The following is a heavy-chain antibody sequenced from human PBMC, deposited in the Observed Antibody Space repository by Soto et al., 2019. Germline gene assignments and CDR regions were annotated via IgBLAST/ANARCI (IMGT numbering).Heavy chain of an antibody. V-gene: IGHV3-53*01. Sequence: GVSLRLSCAASDFTVSANYMSWVRQAPGKGLEWVSVLYSSGFTNYVDSVKGRFTISRDNSKNTLFLQMNSLRAEDTAVYYCVRDQGSHPLAYWGQGIVVTVSS. J-gene: IGHJ4*02. CDR2: LYSSGFT. CDR3: VRDQGSHPLAY. CDR1: DFTVSANY.